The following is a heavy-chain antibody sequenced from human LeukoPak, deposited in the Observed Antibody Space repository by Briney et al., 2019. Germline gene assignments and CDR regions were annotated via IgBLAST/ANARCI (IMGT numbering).Heavy chain of an antibody. V-gene: IGHV2-5*02. CDR3: AHRFVHGDFDY. Sequence: SGPTLVNPTQTLTLTCTFSGFSLSTSGVGVGWIRQPPGKALEWLALIYWDDDKYYSPSLKSRLTISKGTSKNQVVLTMTNMDPVATATYYCAHRFVHGDFDYWGQGTLVTVSS. J-gene: IGHJ4*02. D-gene: IGHD4-17*01. CDR2: IYWDDDK. CDR1: GFSLSTSGVG.